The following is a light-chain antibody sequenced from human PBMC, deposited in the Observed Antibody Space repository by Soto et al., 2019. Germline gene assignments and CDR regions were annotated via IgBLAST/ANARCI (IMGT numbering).Light chain of an antibody. CDR1: QAISNY. CDR3: QQSFSTPRT. CDR2: AAS. J-gene: IGKJ1*01. Sequence: DIQMTQSPSSLSASIGDRVTITCRASQAISNYLNWYQQKPGKAPKLLIYAASSLQSGVPSRFSGSGSGTDFTLTITSLQPEDFATYSCQQSFSTPRTFGLGTKGGYQ. V-gene: IGKV1-39*01.